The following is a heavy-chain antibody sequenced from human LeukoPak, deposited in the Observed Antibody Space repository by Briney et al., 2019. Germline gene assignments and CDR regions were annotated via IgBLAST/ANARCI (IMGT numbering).Heavy chain of an antibody. J-gene: IGHJ5*02. V-gene: IGHV3-23*01. CDR3: AKESDPTPNPTNWFDP. Sequence: GALRLSCAASGFTFSSYAMSWVRQAPGKGLEWVSAISGSGGSTYYADSGKGRFTISRDNSKNTLYLQMNSLRAEDTAVYYCAKESDPTPNPTNWFDPWGQGTLVTVSS. CDR2: ISGSGGST. CDR1: GFTFSSYA.